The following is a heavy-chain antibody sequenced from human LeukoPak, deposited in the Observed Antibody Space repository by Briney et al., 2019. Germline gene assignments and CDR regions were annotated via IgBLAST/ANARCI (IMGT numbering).Heavy chain of an antibody. Sequence: GGSLRLSCAASGFTFSNYGMHWVRPAPGKGLEWVAFIRYDARNIYYADSVKGRFIISRDNSKNTLYLQMNSLRTEDTAFYYCAKDIYSYGELDYWGQGTLVAVSS. V-gene: IGHV3-30*02. CDR3: AKDIYSYGELDY. D-gene: IGHD5-18*01. CDR2: IRYDARNI. CDR1: GFTFSNYG. J-gene: IGHJ4*02.